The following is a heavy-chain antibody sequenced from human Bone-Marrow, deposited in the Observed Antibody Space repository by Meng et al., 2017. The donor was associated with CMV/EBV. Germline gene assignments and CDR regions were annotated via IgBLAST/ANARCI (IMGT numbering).Heavy chain of an antibody. CDR1: GGSISSSSYY. V-gene: IGHV4-39*07. Sequence: SETLSLTCTVSGGSISSSSYYWGWIRQPPGKGLEWIGSVYYSGRTYYNPSLKSRVTVSVDTSKNQFSLKLSSVTAADTAVYYCARDNAIFGVVIPLHYYYGMAVWGQGNTVTVSS. J-gene: IGHJ6*02. CDR3: ARDNAIFGVVIPLHYYYGMAV. CDR2: VYYSGRT. D-gene: IGHD3-3*01.